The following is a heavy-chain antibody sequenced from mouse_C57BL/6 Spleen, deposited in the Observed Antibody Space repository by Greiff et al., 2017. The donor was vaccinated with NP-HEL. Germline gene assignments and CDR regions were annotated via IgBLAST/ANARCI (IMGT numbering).Heavy chain of an antibody. V-gene: IGHV1-15*01. CDR1: GYTFTDYE. D-gene: IGHD1-1*01. CDR2: IDPETGGT. Sequence: QVQLQQSGAELVRPGASVTLSCKASGYTFTDYEMHWVKQTPVHGLEWIGAIDPETGGTAYNQKFKGKAILTADKSSSTAYMELRSLTSEDSAVYYCTREGYYGSSWFAYWGQGTLVTVSA. CDR3: TREGYYGSSWFAY. J-gene: IGHJ3*01.